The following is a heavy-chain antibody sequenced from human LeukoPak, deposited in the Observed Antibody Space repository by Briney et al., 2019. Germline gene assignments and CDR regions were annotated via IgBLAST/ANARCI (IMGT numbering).Heavy chain of an antibody. V-gene: IGHV4-38-2*01. CDR3: ARLTYGDYVWFDP. Sequence: SETLSLTXAVSGYSISSGYYWGWIRQPPGKGLEWIGSIYHSGSTYYNPSLKSRVTISVDTSKNQFSLKLSSVTAADTAVYYCARLTYGDYVWFDPWGQGTLVTVSS. J-gene: IGHJ5*02. CDR1: GYSISSGYY. D-gene: IGHD4-17*01. CDR2: IYHSGST.